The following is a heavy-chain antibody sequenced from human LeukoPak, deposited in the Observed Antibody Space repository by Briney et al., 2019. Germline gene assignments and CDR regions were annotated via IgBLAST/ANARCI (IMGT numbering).Heavy chain of an antibody. D-gene: IGHD1-14*01. V-gene: IGHV4-59*11. CDR1: GGSISSHY. CDR3: ARPRTRLDAFDI. J-gene: IGHJ3*02. Sequence: PSETLSLTCTVSGGSISSHYWSWIRQPPGKGLEWIGYIYYSGSTNYNPSLKSRVTISVDTSKNQFSLKLSSVTAADTAVYYCARPRTRLDAFDIWGQGTMVTVSS. CDR2: IYYSGST.